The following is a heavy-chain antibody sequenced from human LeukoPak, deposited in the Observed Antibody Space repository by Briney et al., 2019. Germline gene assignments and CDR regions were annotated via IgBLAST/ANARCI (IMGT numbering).Heavy chain of an antibody. D-gene: IGHD3-9*01. Sequence: SVKVSCKASGGTFSSYAISWVRPPPGQGLEWMGRIIPILGITNYAQKFQGRLTITAYKSTNTAYMEQNSLRSEDTAVYYCARDGPRPYYAVLTGYYMGEDYWGQGTLVTVSS. CDR1: GGTFSSYA. V-gene: IGHV1-69*04. CDR3: ARDGPRPYYAVLTGYYMGEDY. J-gene: IGHJ4*02. CDR2: IIPILGIT.